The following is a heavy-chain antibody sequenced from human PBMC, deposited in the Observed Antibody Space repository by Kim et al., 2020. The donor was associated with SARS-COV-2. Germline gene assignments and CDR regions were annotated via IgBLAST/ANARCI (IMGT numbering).Heavy chain of an antibody. CDR3: ARITSRYYDFWSGPFDP. J-gene: IGHJ5*02. D-gene: IGHD3-3*01. Sequence: LKSRVPISVDTSKNQFSLKLSSVTAADTAVYYCARITSRYYDFWSGPFDPWGQGTLVTVSS. V-gene: IGHV4-34*01.